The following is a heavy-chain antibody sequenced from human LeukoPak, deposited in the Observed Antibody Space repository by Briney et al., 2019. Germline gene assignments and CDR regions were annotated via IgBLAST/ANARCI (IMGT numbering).Heavy chain of an antibody. V-gene: IGHV3-33*01. Sequence: GGSLRLSCAASGFTFSSYGMHWVRQAPGKGLEWVAVIWYDGSNKYYADSVKGRFTISRDNSKSTLYLQMNSLRAEDTAVYYCARDPLYYYDSSGYYQTRYPDYWGQGTLVTVSS. J-gene: IGHJ4*02. D-gene: IGHD3-22*01. CDR3: ARDPLYYYDSSGYYQTRYPDY. CDR2: IWYDGSNK. CDR1: GFTFSSYG.